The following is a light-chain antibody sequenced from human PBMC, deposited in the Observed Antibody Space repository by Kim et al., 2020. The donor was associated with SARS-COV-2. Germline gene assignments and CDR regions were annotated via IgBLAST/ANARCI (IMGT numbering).Light chain of an antibody. CDR2: DVS. CDR1: SSGVGGYNC. CDR3: SSYTSSSTYV. V-gene: IGLV2-14*03. J-gene: IGLJ1*01. Sequence: GQSITISCTGTSSGVGGYNCVSWYQQHPGKAPNLMIYDVSNRPSGVSNRFSGSKSGNTASLTISGLQAEDEADYYCSSYTSSSTYVFGTGTKVTVL.